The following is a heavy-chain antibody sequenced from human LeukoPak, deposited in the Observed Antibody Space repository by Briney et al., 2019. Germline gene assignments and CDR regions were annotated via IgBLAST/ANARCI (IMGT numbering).Heavy chain of an antibody. J-gene: IGHJ4*02. CDR3: AREVVAAAGTVDY. Sequence: PSETLSLTCTVSGGSISSSSYYWGWIRQPPGKGLEWVGSIYYSGSTYYNPSLKSRVTISVDTSKNQFSLKLNSVTAADTAVYYCAREVVAAAGTVDYWGQGTLVTVSS. CDR1: GGSISSSSYY. V-gene: IGHV4-39*07. CDR2: IYYSGST. D-gene: IGHD6-13*01.